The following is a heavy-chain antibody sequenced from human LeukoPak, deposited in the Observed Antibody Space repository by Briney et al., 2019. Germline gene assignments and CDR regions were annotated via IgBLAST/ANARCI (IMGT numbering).Heavy chain of an antibody. CDR3: ASGLAGGQRDVRVDY. J-gene: IGHJ4*02. CDR1: GFTFSSYE. CDR2: NSRRGSTI. D-gene: IGHD2-15*01. V-gene: IGHV3-48*03. Sequence: GGSLRLSCAASGFTFSSYEMNWVRRAPGKGREWVSYNSRRGSTIYYADSMKGRFTISRDNAKNSLYLQMNSLRREHSSLYYCASGLAGGQRDVRVDYWGEGTLVTVSS.